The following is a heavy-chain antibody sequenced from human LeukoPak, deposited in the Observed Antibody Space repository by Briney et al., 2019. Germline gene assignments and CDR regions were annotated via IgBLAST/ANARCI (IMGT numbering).Heavy chain of an antibody. Sequence: GGSLRLSCAASGFTFGSYAMSWVRQAPGKGLEWVSAISGSGGSTYYADSVKGRFTISRDNSKNTLYLQMNSLRAEDTAVYYCAKAQTAGVGHPYYWGQGTLVTVSS. J-gene: IGHJ4*02. CDR1: GFTFGSYA. V-gene: IGHV3-23*01. D-gene: IGHD3-3*01. CDR2: ISGSGGST. CDR3: AKAQTAGVGHPYY.